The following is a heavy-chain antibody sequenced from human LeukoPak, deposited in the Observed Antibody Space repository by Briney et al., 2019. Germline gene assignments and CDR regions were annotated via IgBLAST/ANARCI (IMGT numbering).Heavy chain of an antibody. Sequence: SETLSLTCSVSGSSIIDYYWTWIRQSPGNALEWIGYTHYSGSSGSSPSLKSRVTMSVDASKSQLSLKLSSVTAADTAVYYCARASLRSSDGAFYYMDVWGTGTTVTVSS. J-gene: IGHJ6*03. V-gene: IGHV4-59*12. CDR2: THYSGSS. D-gene: IGHD3-22*01. CDR3: ARASLRSSDGAFYYMDV. CDR1: GSSIIDYY.